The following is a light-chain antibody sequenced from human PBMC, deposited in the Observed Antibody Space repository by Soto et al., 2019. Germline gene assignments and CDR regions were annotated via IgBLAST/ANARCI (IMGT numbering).Light chain of an antibody. CDR1: SSDVGGYNY. Sequence: QYALTQPASVSGSPGQSITISCTGTSSDVGGYNYVYWYQQHPGKAPKLMIYEVSNRPSGVSNRFSGSKSGNTASLTISGLPAEDEADYYCSSYTSSSTVVFGGGTKLTVL. V-gene: IGLV2-14*01. CDR3: SSYTSSSTVV. CDR2: EVS. J-gene: IGLJ2*01.